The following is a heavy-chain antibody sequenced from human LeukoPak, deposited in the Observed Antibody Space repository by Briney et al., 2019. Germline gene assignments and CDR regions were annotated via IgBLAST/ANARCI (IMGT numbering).Heavy chain of an antibody. D-gene: IGHD6-13*01. CDR1: GFTFSSYA. V-gene: IGHV3-23*01. J-gene: IGHJ3*02. CDR3: AKDWEISIAAAPTDAFDI. Sequence: PGGSLRLSCAASGFTFSSYAMSWVRQAPGKGLEWVSAISGSGGSTYYADSVKGRFTISRDNSKNTLYLQMNSLRAEDTAVYYCAKDWEISIAAAPTDAFDIWGQGTMVTVSS. CDR2: ISGSGGST.